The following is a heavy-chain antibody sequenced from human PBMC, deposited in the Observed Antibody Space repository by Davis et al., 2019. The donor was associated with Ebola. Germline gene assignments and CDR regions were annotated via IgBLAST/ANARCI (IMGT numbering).Heavy chain of an antibody. CDR3: VKGGSTTGLAGPFDI. J-gene: IGHJ3*02. V-gene: IGHV3-9*03. CDR1: GFTFDDYA. D-gene: IGHD1-1*01. Sequence: GGSLRLSCSASGFTFDDYAMHWVRQAPGKGLEWVSSINWNSGIIGYVDSVKGRFTISRDNAKNSLYLEMNSLRVEDMALYYCVKGGSTTGLAGPFDIWGQGTMVTVSS. CDR2: INWNSGII.